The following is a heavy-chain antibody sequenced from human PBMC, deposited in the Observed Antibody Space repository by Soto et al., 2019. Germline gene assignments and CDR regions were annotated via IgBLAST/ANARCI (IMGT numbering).Heavy chain of an antibody. CDR3: AGAMATINGY. Sequence: QVQLVESGGGVVQPGRSLRLSCAASGFTFSSYAMHWVRQAPGKGLEWVAVISYDGSNKYYADSVKGRFTISRDNSKNTLYLQMNSLRAEDTAVYYCAGAMATINGYWGQGTLVTVSS. CDR1: GFTFSSYA. J-gene: IGHJ4*02. V-gene: IGHV3-30-3*01. CDR2: ISYDGSNK. D-gene: IGHD5-12*01.